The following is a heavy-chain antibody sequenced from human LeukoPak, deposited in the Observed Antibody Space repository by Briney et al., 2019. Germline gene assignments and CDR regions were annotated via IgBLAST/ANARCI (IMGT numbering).Heavy chain of an antibody. V-gene: IGHV3-33*01. D-gene: IGHD2-15*01. CDR2: IWYDGSNK. CDR3: ARGAAYCSGGGCYPNDY. Sequence: GGSLRLSCAASGFTFSSYGMHWVRQAPGKGLEWVAVIWYDGSNKYYADSVKGRFTISRDNSKNTLYLQMNSLRAEDTAVYYCARGAAYCSGGGCYPNDYWGQGTLVTVSS. CDR1: GFTFSSYG. J-gene: IGHJ4*02.